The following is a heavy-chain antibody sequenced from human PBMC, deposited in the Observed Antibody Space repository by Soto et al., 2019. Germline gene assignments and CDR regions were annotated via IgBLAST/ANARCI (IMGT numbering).Heavy chain of an antibody. CDR2: ISAYNGNT. V-gene: IGHV1-18*01. Sequence: QVQLVQSGAEVKKPGASVKVSCKASGYTFTSYGITWVRQAPGQGLEWMGWISAYNGNTNYAQKLQGRVTMTTDTSTSTAYVELRSLRSDDTAVYYCASYYYGSGSYYSYYGMDVWGQGTTVTVSS. D-gene: IGHD3-10*01. CDR3: ASYYYGSGSYYSYYGMDV. J-gene: IGHJ6*02. CDR1: GYTFTSYG.